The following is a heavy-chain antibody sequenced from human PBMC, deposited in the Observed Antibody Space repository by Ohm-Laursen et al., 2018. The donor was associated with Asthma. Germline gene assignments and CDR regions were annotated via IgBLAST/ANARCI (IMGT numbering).Heavy chain of an antibody. CDR1: GGSFSGYY. J-gene: IGHJ4*02. V-gene: IGHV4-34*01. CDR2: INHSGST. CDR3: ASHPSVLLWFREPYYFDY. D-gene: IGHD3-10*01. Sequence: SDTLSLTCAVYGGSFSGYYWSWIRQPPGKGLEWIGEINHSGSTNYNPSLKSRVTISVDTSKNQFSLKLSSVTAADTAVYYCASHPSVLLWFREPYYFDYWGQGTLVTVSS.